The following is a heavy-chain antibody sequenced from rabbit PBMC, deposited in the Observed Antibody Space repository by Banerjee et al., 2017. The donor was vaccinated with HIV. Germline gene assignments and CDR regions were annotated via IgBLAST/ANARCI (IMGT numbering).Heavy chain of an antibody. Sequence: QQQLEESGGGLVKPGGTLTLTCKASGIDFSSSFWISWVRQAPGKGLEWIGCIYPAAGSSGSTYYASWAKGRFTISKTSSTTVTLQMTSLTAADTATYFCARTGAGGYLYGMDLWGPGTLVT. CDR2: IYPAAGSSGST. D-gene: IGHD1-1*01. CDR1: GIDFSSSFW. V-gene: IGHV1S45*01. J-gene: IGHJ6*01. CDR3: ARTGAGGYLYGMDL.